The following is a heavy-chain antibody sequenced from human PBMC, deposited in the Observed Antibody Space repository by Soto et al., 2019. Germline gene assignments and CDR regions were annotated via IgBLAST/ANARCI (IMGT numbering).Heavy chain of an antibody. D-gene: IGHD6-13*01. CDR2: IRGDGSKK. Sequence: EVQLVESGGTLVQPGGSLRLSCEGSGFAFGSYWMTWVRQAPGKGLEWVANIRGDGSKKSYLDSVSGRFTIFRDNAENSLYLQMSSLRAEDTALYYCARDVSPGSSSMYLDAFDIWGQGTMVTVSS. CDR1: GFAFGSYW. CDR3: ARDVSPGSSSMYLDAFDI. J-gene: IGHJ3*02. V-gene: IGHV3-7*05.